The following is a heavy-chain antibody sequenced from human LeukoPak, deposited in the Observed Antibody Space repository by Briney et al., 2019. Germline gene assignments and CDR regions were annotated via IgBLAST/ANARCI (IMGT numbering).Heavy chain of an antibody. D-gene: IGHD6-13*01. V-gene: IGHV3-7*05. J-gene: IGHJ4*02. Sequence: GGSLRLSCAASGFTFRNHWMGWVRQATGKGLEWVANIKEDGSEKYYVDSVKGRFTISRDNAKNSVFLQMSSLRAEDTAVDYCAREIGSAARGRWGQGTLVTVSS. CDR3: AREIGSAARGR. CDR1: GFTFRNHW. CDR2: IKEDGSEK.